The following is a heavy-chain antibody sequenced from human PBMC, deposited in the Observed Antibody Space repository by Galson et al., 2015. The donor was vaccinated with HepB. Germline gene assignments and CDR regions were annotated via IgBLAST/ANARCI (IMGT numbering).Heavy chain of an antibody. V-gene: IGHV4-34*01. D-gene: IGHD3-3*01. J-gene: IGHJ4*02. CDR2: INHIGST. CDR1: GGSFSDYY. CDR3: ARGRQDFWSGYYFDY. Sequence: LTCAVYGGSFSDYYWGWIRQSPGKGLEWIGEINHIGSTTYNPSLKSRVTISIDTSKNHFSLKLNSVTAADTAVYYCARGRQDFWSGYYFDYWGQGTLVTVSS.